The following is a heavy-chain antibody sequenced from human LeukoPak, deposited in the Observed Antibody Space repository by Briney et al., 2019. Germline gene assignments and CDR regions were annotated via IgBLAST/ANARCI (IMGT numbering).Heavy chain of an antibody. Sequence: PGGSLRLSCAASGFTFSSYWMSWVRQAPGKGLEWVANINQDGSEKYYVDSVKGRFTISRDNAKTSLYLQMNSLRAEDTAVYYCARYCSSTSCYFQTEYYFDYWGQGTLVTVSS. CDR1: GFTFSSYW. V-gene: IGHV3-7*01. D-gene: IGHD2-2*01. CDR3: ARYCSSTSCYFQTEYYFDY. J-gene: IGHJ4*02. CDR2: INQDGSEK.